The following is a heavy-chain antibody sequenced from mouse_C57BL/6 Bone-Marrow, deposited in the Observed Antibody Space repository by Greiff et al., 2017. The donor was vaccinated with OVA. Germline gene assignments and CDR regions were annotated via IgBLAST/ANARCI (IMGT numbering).Heavy chain of an antibody. D-gene: IGHD3-2*02. Sequence: QVQLQQPGAELVKPGASVKLSCKASGYTFTSYWMQWVKQRPGQGLEWIGEIDPSDSYTTYNQKFKGKATLTVDTSSSTAYMQLSSLTSEDSAVYYCARDSSGYGAWFAYWGQGTLVTVSA. V-gene: IGHV1-50*01. J-gene: IGHJ3*01. CDR3: ARDSSGYGAWFAY. CDR1: GYTFTSYW. CDR2: IDPSDSYT.